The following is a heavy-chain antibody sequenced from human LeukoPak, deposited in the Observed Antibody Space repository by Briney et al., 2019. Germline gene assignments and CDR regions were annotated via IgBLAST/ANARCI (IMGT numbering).Heavy chain of an antibody. D-gene: IGHD6-6*01. J-gene: IGHJ5*02. CDR3: ARATQGQLGRNWFDP. V-gene: IGHV1-69*02. CDR1: GGTFSSYT. Sequence: SVKVSCKASGGTFSSYTISWVRQAPGRGLEWMGRIIPILGIANYAQKFQGRVTITADESTSTAYMELSSLRSEDTAVYYCARATQGQLGRNWFDPWGQGTLVTVSS. CDR2: IIPILGIA.